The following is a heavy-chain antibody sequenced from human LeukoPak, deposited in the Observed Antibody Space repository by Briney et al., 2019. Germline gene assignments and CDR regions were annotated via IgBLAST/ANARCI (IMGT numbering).Heavy chain of an antibody. V-gene: IGHV4-34*01. J-gene: IGHJ3*02. CDR2: INHSGST. D-gene: IGHD3-16*01. Sequence: PSETLSLTCTVSGGSISSYYWSWIRQPPGKGLEWIGEINHSGSTNYNPSLKSRVTISVDTSKNQFSLKLSSVTAADTAVYYCARGKNYDYIWNAFDIWGQGTMVTVSS. CDR3: ARGKNYDYIWNAFDI. CDR1: GGSISSYY.